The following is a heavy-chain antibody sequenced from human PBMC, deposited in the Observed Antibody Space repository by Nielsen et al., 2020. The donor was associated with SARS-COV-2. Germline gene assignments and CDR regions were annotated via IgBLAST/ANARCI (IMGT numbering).Heavy chain of an antibody. J-gene: IGHJ3*02. CDR2: ISRDGVFI. CDR3: ARIAYDYGNNRYAFDI. D-gene: IGHD4-11*01. V-gene: IGHV3-21*01. Sequence: GESLKISCVASGFSFNSYSMIWVRQAPGKELEWVSSISRDGVFIYYADSVRGRFTISRDNAKSSLFLQMDSLRVEDTALFYCARIAYDYGNNRYAFDIWGQGTMVTVSS. CDR1: GFSFNSYS.